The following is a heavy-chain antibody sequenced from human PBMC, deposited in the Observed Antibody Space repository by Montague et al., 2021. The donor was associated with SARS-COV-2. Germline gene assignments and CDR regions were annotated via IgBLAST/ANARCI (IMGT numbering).Heavy chain of an antibody. CDR3: ARELKGYFDY. D-gene: IGHD3-10*01. Sequence: SLRLSCAAYGFTVSSNYMSWVRQAPGKGLEWVSVIYSGGSTYYADSVKGRFTISRDNSKNTLYLQMNSLRAEDTAVYYCARELKGYFDYWGQGTLVTVSS. V-gene: IGHV3-66*02. J-gene: IGHJ4*02. CDR2: IYSGGST. CDR1: GFTVSSNY.